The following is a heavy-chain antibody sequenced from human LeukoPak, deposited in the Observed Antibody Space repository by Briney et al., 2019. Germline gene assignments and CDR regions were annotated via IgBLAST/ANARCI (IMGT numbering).Heavy chain of an antibody. J-gene: IGHJ3*02. D-gene: IGHD2-2*01. Sequence: PSETLSLTCTVSGGSVSSSSYYWGWLRQPPGKGLEWIGSIYYSGSTYYNPSLKSRVTISVDTSKNQFSLKLSSVTAADTAVYYCARAVVVPAADDAFDIWGQGTMVTVSS. V-gene: IGHV4-39*07. CDR2: IYYSGST. CDR1: GGSVSSSSYY. CDR3: ARAVVVPAADDAFDI.